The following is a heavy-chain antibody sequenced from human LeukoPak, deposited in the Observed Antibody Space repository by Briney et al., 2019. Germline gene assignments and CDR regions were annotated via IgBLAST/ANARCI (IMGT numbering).Heavy chain of an antibody. D-gene: IGHD3-9*01. CDR3: GRALRYFDWLSTSPEYNWFDP. V-gene: IGHV3-48*01. Sequence: GGSLRLSCAASGFTFSSYSMNWVRQAPGKGLEWVSYISSSSSTIYYADSVKGRFTISRDNAKNSLYLQMNSLRAEDTAVYYCGRALRYFDWLSTSPEYNWFDPWGQGTLVTVSS. CDR2: ISSSSSTI. CDR1: GFTFSSYS. J-gene: IGHJ5*02.